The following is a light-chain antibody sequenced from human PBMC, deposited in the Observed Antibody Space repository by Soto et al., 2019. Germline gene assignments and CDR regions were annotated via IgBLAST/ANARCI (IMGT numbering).Light chain of an antibody. CDR3: SSSTSSSTLVV. CDR1: SSDVGGYNY. Sequence: QSALTQPASVSGSPGQSITISCTGTSSDVGGYNYVSWYQQHPGKAPKLMIYDVSNRPSGVSNRFSGSTSGNTASLPISGLQAEDDADYYCSSSTSSSTLVVFGTGTKLTVL. J-gene: IGLJ1*01. V-gene: IGLV2-14*01. CDR2: DVS.